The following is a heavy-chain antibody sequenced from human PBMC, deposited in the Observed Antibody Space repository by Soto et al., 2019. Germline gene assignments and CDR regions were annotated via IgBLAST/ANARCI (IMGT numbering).Heavy chain of an antibody. CDR3: VRALRHTAMVYPWFDP. D-gene: IGHD5-18*01. J-gene: IGHJ5*02. Sequence: SETLSLTCTVSGASVSSGAYYWGWVRQRPGRGLEWIGYIYESGYTYYNTSLKSRLTISLDSSNNQFSLGLTSVTAADTAVYYCVRALRHTAMVYPWFDPWGQGTLVTVSS. CDR1: GASVSSGAYY. CDR2: IYESGYT. V-gene: IGHV4-31*03.